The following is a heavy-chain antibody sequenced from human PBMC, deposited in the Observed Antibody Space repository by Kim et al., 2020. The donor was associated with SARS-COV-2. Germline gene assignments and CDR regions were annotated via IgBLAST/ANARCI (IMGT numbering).Heavy chain of an antibody. CDR1: SDSITSYQ. J-gene: IGHJ4*01. CDR2: ISAGGRA. Sequence: SETLSLTCTISSDSITSYQWTWIRQPAGKGLEWLGRISAGGRADYYPSLRSRLSLSLDTSKNQLSLRLTSVTAADTAVYYCTRQSTYNPAHPLYYYDYWG. CDR3: TRQSTYNPAHPLYYYDY. D-gene: IGHD1-1*01. V-gene: IGHV4-4*07.